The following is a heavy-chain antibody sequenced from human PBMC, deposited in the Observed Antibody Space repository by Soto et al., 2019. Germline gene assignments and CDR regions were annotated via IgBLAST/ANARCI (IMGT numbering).Heavy chain of an antibody. CDR1: GFTFSSYA. Sequence: EVQLLESGGGLVQPGGSLRLSCAASGFTFSSYAMSWVRQAPGKGLEWVSAISGSGGSTYYADSVKGRFTISRDNSKNTLYLQMNSLRAEDTAVYYCAKDFSITMIVVVISLDYWGQGALVTVSS. J-gene: IGHJ4*02. D-gene: IGHD3-22*01. V-gene: IGHV3-23*01. CDR3: AKDFSITMIVVVISLDY. CDR2: ISGSGGST.